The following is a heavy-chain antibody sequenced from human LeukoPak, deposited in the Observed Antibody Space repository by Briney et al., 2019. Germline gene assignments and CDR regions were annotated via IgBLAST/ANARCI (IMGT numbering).Heavy chain of an antibody. V-gene: IGHV3-23*01. CDR1: GFTFSSYA. D-gene: IGHD4-17*01. CDR2: ISGSGSNT. Sequence: GGSLRLSCAASGFTFSSYAMTWVRQAPGMGLEWVSAISGSGSNTYYADSVKGRFTISRDNSKNTLYLQVDSLRADDTAVYYCARGNGDYAIHPDYWGQGTLVTVSP. CDR3: ARGNGDYAIHPDY. J-gene: IGHJ4*02.